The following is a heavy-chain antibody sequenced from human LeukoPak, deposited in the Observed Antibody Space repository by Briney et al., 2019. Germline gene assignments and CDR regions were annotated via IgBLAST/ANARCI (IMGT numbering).Heavy chain of an antibody. J-gene: IGHJ4*02. Sequence: TVKVSCKASGGTFSSYTISWVRQAPGQGLEWMGRIIPILGIANYAQKFQGRVTITADKSTSTAYMELSSLRSEDTAVNYCAREDRWVVVPAANFDYWGQGTLVTVSS. D-gene: IGHD2-2*01. CDR1: GGTFSSYT. V-gene: IGHV1-69*04. CDR2: IIPILGIA. CDR3: AREDRWVVVPAANFDY.